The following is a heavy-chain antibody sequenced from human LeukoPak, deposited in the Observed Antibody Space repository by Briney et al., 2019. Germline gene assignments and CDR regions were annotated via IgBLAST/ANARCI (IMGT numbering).Heavy chain of an antibody. CDR3: AKEWYSYGYPYFDY. Sequence: PGGSLRLPCAASGFTFSNYAMSWVRQAPGKGLEWVSTISGSGGITYHADSVKGRVTISRDSSKNTLYLQMNSLRAEDTAIYYCAKEWYSYGYPYFDYWGQGTLVTVSS. J-gene: IGHJ4*02. CDR2: ISGSGGIT. D-gene: IGHD5-18*01. V-gene: IGHV3-23*01. CDR1: GFTFSNYA.